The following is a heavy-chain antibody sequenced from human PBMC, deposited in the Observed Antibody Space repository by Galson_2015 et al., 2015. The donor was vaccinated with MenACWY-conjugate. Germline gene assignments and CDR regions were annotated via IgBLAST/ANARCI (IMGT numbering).Heavy chain of an antibody. J-gene: IGHJ6*02. CDR3: ARDMGSVGDV. Sequence: SVKVSCKASEVTLNVYTISWVRQAPGEGLEWVGRIIPILGMTNYGQRFQGRVTMTADKSTSTAYMELSSLRSEDTAVYYCARDMGSVGDVWGQGTTV. V-gene: IGHV1-69*04. D-gene: IGHD1-26*01. CDR2: IIPILGMT. CDR1: EVTLNVYT.